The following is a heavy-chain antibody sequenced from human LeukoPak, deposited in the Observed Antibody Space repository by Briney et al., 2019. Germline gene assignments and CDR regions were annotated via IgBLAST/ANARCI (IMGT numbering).Heavy chain of an antibody. V-gene: IGHV4-59*08. CDR1: GGSISGYY. CDR3: ARHGASGWTHFDY. J-gene: IGHJ4*02. CDR2: VYYSGST. D-gene: IGHD6-25*01. Sequence: SETLSLTCTVSGGSISGYYWSWIRQPPGKGLEWIGYVYYSGSTNYNPSLKSRVTIPVDTSKNQFSLKLTSVTAADTAVYYCARHGASGWTHFDYWGQGTLVTVSS.